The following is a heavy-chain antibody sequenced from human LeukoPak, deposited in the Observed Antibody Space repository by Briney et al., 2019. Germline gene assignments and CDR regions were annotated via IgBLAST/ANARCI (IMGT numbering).Heavy chain of an antibody. CDR3: VSGLLRYSIDY. J-gene: IGHJ4*02. Sequence: GGSLRLSCSASGFTFSSYAMHWVRQAPGKGLEYVSAISSNGGSTYYADSVKGRFTISRDNSKNTLYLQMSSLRAEATAVYYCVSGLLRYSIDYWGQGTLVTVSS. V-gene: IGHV3-64D*06. CDR1: GFTFSSYA. D-gene: IGHD3-9*01. CDR2: ISSNGGST.